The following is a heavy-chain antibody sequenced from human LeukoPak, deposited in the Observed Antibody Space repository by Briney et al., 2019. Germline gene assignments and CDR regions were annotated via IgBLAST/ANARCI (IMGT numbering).Heavy chain of an antibody. J-gene: IGHJ4*02. CDR2: IKQDGSEK. CDR1: GFTFSSYW. Sequence: GRSLRLSCAASGFTFSSYWMSWVRQAPGKGLEWVAYIKQDGSEKYYVDSVKGRFTISRDNAKNSLYLQMNSLRAEDTAVYYCASYDYGDAHQDWGQGTLVTVSS. V-gene: IGHV3-7*01. D-gene: IGHD4-17*01. CDR3: ASYDYGDAHQD.